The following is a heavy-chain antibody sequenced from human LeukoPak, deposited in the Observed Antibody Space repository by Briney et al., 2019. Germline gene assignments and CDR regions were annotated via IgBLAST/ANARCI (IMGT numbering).Heavy chain of an antibody. CDR3: ARGDTLYGSSAHAGY. D-gene: IGHD6-13*01. Sequence: SVKVSCKASGGTFSSYAISWVRQAPGQGLEWMGGIIPIFGTPNYAQNFQGRVTITADTSTNTAYMELSSLRSGDTAVYYCARGDTLYGSSAHAGYWGQGTLVTVSS. V-gene: IGHV1-69*06. CDR1: GGTFSSYA. CDR2: IIPIFGTP. J-gene: IGHJ4*02.